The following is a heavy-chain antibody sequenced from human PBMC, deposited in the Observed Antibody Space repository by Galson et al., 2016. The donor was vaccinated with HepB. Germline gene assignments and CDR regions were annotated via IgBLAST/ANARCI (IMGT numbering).Heavy chain of an antibody. Sequence: SLRLSCADSGFIFRSYAMNWVRQGPGKGLVWVSRINSDGSSTIYADSVRGRFTISRDNAKNMLYLEMNSLRAEDTALYYCVREDYGDDPVYYYYYGMDVWGQGTTVSVSS. V-gene: IGHV3-74*01. CDR3: VREDYGDDPVYYYYYGMDV. CDR1: GFIFRSYA. CDR2: INSDGSST. J-gene: IGHJ6*02. D-gene: IGHD4-17*01.